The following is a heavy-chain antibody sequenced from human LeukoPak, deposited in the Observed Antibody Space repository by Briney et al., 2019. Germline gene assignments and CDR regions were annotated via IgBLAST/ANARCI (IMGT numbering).Heavy chain of an antibody. CDR3: ARDRGSLDAFDI. CDR1: GFTFSSYE. CDR2: ISSSGSTI. Sequence: GGSLRLSCAASGFTFSSYEMNWVRQAPGKGLGWVSYISSSGSTIYYADSVKGRFTISRDNAKNSLYLQMNSLRAEDTAVYYCARDRGSLDAFDIWGQGTMVTVSS. D-gene: IGHD3-10*01. J-gene: IGHJ3*02. V-gene: IGHV3-48*03.